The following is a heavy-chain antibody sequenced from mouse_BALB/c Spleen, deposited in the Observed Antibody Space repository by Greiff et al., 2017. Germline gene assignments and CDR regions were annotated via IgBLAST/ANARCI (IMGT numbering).Heavy chain of an antibody. V-gene: IGHV1S127*01. CDR3: TRGGPGSTSMDY. D-gene: IGHD5-5*01. J-gene: IGHJ4*01. CDR2: IDPSDSYT. Sequence: QVQLQQPGAELVKPGASVKMSCKASGYTFTSYWMHWVKQRPGQGLEWIGVIDPSDSYTSYNQKFKGKATLTVDTSSSTAYMQLSSLTSEDSAVYYCTRGGPGSTSMDYWGQGTSVTVAS. CDR1: GYTFTSYW.